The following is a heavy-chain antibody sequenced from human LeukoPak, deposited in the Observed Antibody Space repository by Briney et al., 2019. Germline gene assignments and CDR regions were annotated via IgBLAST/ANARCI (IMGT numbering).Heavy chain of an antibody. CDR3: TRDGGYYDSSGSFDY. Sequence: PGGSLRLSCTASGVTFGDYAMSWVRQAPGKGLEWVGFIRSKAFGGTTEYAASVKGRFTISRDDSKSIAYLQMNSLKTEDTAVYYCTRDGGYYDSSGSFDYWGQGTLVTVSS. CDR2: IRSKAFGGTT. V-gene: IGHV3-49*04. CDR1: GVTFGDYA. D-gene: IGHD3-22*01. J-gene: IGHJ4*02.